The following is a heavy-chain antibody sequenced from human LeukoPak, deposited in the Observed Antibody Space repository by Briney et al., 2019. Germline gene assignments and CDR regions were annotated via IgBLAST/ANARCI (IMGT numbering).Heavy chain of an antibody. Sequence: SETLSLTCAVYGGSFSGYYWSWIRQPPGKGLEWIGEINHSGSTNYNPSLKSRVTISVDTSKNQFSLKLSSVTSADTAVYYCARNRNLERWLQFGYFDYWGQGTLVTVSS. CDR2: INHSGST. CDR3: ARNRNLERWLQFGYFDY. CDR1: GGSFSGYY. V-gene: IGHV4-34*01. J-gene: IGHJ4*02. D-gene: IGHD5-12*01.